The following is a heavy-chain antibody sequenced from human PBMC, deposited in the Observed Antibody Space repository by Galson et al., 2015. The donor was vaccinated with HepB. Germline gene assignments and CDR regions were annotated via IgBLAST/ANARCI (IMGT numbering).Heavy chain of an antibody. CDR1: GGSINSGGQY. V-gene: IGHV4-31*03. CDR3: AREGDYGSGNYFDY. D-gene: IGHD3-10*01. CDR2: MYYSGST. Sequence: LTCTVSGGSINSGGQYWSWIRQHPGKGLEWVGYMYYSGSTYYNPSLKSRITISRDTSKNQFSLKLTSVTAADTALYYCAREGDYGSGNYFDYWGQGTLVTVSS. J-gene: IGHJ4*02.